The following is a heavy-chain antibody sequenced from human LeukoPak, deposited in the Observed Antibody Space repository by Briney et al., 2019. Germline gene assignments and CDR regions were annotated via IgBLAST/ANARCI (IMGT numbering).Heavy chain of an antibody. J-gene: IGHJ4*02. CDR2: IYHSGST. V-gene: IGHV4-38-2*02. CDR3: ARVTRLRVFDY. Sequence: SETLSLTCTVSGYSISSGYYWGWIRQPPGKGLEWIGSIYHSGSTYYNPSLKSRVTISVDTSKNQFSLKLSSVTAADTAVYYCARVTRLRVFDYWGQGTLVTVSS. D-gene: IGHD1-1*01. CDR1: GYSISSGYY.